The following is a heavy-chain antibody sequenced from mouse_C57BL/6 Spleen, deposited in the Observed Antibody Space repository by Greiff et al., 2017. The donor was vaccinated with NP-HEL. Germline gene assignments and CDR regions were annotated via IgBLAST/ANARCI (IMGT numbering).Heavy chain of an antibody. J-gene: IGHJ2*01. CDR1: GYTFTSYW. V-gene: IGHV1-52*01. D-gene: IGHD1-1*01. Sequence: QVQLQQPGAELVRPGSSVKLSCKASGYTFTSYWMHWVKQRPIQGLEWIGNIDPSDSETHYNQKFKDKATLTVDKSSSTAYMQLSSLTSEDSAVYYCARGYYSSSYDYWGQGTTLTVSS. CDR3: ARGYYSSSYDY. CDR2: IDPSDSET.